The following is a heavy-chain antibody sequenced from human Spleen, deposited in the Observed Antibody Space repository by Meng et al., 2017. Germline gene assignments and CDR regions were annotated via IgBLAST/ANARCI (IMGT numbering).Heavy chain of an antibody. CDR3: ARVNIRRIVGATRY. D-gene: IGHD1-26*01. Sequence: GESLKISCAASGFTFSNAWMSWVRQAPGKGLEWVSYISSSGSTIYYADSVKGRFTISRDNAKNSLYLQMNSLRAEDTAVYYCARVNIRRIVGATRYWGQGTLVTVSS. CDR1: GFTFSNAW. V-gene: IGHV3-11*01. J-gene: IGHJ4*02. CDR2: ISSSGSTI.